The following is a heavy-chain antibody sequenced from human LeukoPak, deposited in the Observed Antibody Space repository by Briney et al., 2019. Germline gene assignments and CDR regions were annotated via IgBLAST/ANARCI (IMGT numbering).Heavy chain of an antibody. V-gene: IGHV4-34*01. D-gene: IGHD3-10*01. CDR3: ARGHYGPGSYSSNYYGMDV. CDR2: INHSGST. CDR1: GGSFSGYY. J-gene: IGHJ6*02. Sequence: PSETLSLTCTVSGGSFSGYYWSWIRQPPGKGLEWIGEINHSGSTNYNPSLKSRVTISVDTSKNQFSLKLSSVTAADTAVYYCARGHYGPGSYSSNYYGMDVWGQGTTVTVSS.